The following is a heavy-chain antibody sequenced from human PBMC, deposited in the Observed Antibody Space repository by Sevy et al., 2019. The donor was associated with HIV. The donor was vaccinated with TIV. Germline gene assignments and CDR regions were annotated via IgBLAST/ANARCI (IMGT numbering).Heavy chain of an antibody. CDR2: IKSKNDGGTT. CDR1: GFTLSDSA. Sequence: GGSLRLSCAASGFTLSDSAMSWVRQAPGKGLEWVGRIKSKNDGGTTDYAAPVKDRFIITRDDSRDTLYLQMNSLKSEDTAVYYCTTRLVYESRGYYSLDYWGQGTLVTVSS. J-gene: IGHJ4*02. CDR3: TTRLVYESRGYYSLDY. V-gene: IGHV3-15*01. D-gene: IGHD3-22*01.